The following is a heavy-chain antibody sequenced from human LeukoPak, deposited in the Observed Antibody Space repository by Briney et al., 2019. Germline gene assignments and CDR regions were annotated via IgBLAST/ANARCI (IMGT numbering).Heavy chain of an antibody. J-gene: IGHJ4*02. D-gene: IGHD3-22*01. V-gene: IGHV4-34*01. CDR1: GGSFSGYY. Sequence: PSETLSLTCAVYGGSFSGYYWSWIRQPPGKGLEWIGEINHSGSTNYNPSLKSRVTISVDTSKNQFSLKLSSVTAADTAEYYCAAPDSSGYYYLYWGQGTLVTVSS. CDR2: INHSGST. CDR3: AAPDSSGYYYLY.